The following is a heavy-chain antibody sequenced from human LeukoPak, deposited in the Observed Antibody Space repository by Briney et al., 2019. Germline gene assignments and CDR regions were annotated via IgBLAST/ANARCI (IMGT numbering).Heavy chain of an antibody. J-gene: IGHJ2*01. Sequence: GGSLRLSCAASGFTFSSYSMNWVRQAPGKGLEWVSSISSSSTYIYYAGSVKGRFTISRDNAKNSLFLQMNSLRAEDTAVYYCARDKGTEGLLPRGNWYFDLWGGGTLVTVSS. V-gene: IGHV3-21*01. D-gene: IGHD3-3*01. CDR2: ISSSSTYI. CDR1: GFTFSSYS. CDR3: ARDKGTEGLLPRGNWYFDL.